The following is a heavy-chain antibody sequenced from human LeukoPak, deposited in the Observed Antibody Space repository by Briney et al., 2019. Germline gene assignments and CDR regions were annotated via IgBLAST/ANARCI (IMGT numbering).Heavy chain of an antibody. CDR2: INPNSGGT. J-gene: IGHJ3*02. CDR3: ARDREGNAFDI. D-gene: IGHD1-26*01. Sequence: ASVNVSCKASGYTFTGYYMHWVRQAPGQGLEWMGWINPNSGGTNYAQKFQGWVTMTRDTSISTAYMELSRLRSDDTAVYYCARDREGNAFDIWGQGTMVTVSS. V-gene: IGHV1-2*04. CDR1: GYTFTGYY.